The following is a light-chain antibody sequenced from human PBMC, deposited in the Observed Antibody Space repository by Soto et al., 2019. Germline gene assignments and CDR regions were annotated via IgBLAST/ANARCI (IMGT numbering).Light chain of an antibody. CDR2: DVS. V-gene: IGLV2-14*01. CDR3: SSYTGSDVVV. CDR1: SNDVGGYNY. J-gene: IGLJ2*01. Sequence: QSALTQPASVSGSPGQSITISCTGTSNDVGGYNYVSWYQQPPGKAPKLMIYDVSNRPSGVSNRFSGSKSGNTASLTISGLQADDEADYYCSSYTGSDVVVFGAGTKLTVL.